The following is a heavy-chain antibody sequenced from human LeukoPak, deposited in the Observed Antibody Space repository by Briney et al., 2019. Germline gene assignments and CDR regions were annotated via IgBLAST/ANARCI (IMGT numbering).Heavy chain of an antibody. CDR2: ISSSSSYI. J-gene: IGHJ3*02. D-gene: IGHD6-13*01. CDR1: GFTFSSYS. CDR3: ARASGYSSSWYAFDI. V-gene: IGHV3-21*01. Sequence: GGSLRLSCAGSGFTFSSYSMNWVRQAPGKGLEWVSSISSSSSYIYYADSVKGRFTISRDNAKNSLYLQMNSLRAEDTAVYYCARASGYSSSWYAFDIWGQGTMVTVSS.